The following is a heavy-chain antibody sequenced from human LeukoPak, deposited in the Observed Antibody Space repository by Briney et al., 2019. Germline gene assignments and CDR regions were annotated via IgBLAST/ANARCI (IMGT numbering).Heavy chain of an antibody. V-gene: IGHV1-8*03. J-gene: IGHJ5*02. CDR1: GYTFTNYD. Sequence: VASVKVSCKASGYTFTNYDINWVRQATGQGLEWMGWVNPNSGNRGYAQKFQGRPTITRNTSISTAYLDLSSLRSDDTAVHYCARGTISGSRSFDPWGQGTLVTVSS. D-gene: IGHD3-9*01. CDR3: ARGTISGSRSFDP. CDR2: VNPNSGNR.